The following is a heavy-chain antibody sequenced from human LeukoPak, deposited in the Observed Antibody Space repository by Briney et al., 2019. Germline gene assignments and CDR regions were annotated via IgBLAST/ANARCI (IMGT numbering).Heavy chain of an antibody. CDR2: IKTKTEGGTT. CDR1: GFTFTDAW. V-gene: IGHV3-15*01. J-gene: IGHJ6*03. Sequence: GGSLRLSCAASGFTFTDAWMSWVRQAPGKGLEWVGRIKTKTEGGTTDYAAPVKGRFTISRDDSKNTLFLQMNNLQTEDTALHYCTTVAYYYFYMDVWGKGTTVTISS. CDR3: TTVAYYYFYMDV.